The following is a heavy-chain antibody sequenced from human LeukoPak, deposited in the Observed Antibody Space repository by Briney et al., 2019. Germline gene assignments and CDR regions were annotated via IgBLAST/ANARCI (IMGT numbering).Heavy chain of an antibody. V-gene: IGHV3-23*01. CDR1: GFTFSSYA. CDR3: AKSIVVVPAASLYYFDY. J-gene: IGHJ4*02. CDR2: ISGGGGRT. D-gene: IGHD2-2*01. Sequence: GGSLRLSCAASGFTFSSYAMSWVRQAPGKGLEWVSAISGGGGRTYYADSVKGRFTISRDNSKNTLYLQMNSLRAEDTAVYYCAKSIVVVPAASLYYFDYWGQGTLVTVSS.